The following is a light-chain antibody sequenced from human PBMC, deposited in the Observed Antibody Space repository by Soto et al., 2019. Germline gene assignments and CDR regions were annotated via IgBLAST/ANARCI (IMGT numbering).Light chain of an antibody. CDR2: DVS. Sequence: QSVLTQPASVSGSPGQSIAISCTGTCSDVGGYNYVSWYQQHPGKAPKLMVYDVSNRPSGVSNRFSGSKSGNTASLTISGLQAEDEAAYYCSSYTSSSTYVFGTGTKVTVL. V-gene: IGLV2-14*01. J-gene: IGLJ1*01. CDR1: CSDVGGYNY. CDR3: SSYTSSSTYV.